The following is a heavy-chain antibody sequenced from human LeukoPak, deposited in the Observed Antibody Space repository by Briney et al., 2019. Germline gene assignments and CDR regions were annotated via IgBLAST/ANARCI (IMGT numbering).Heavy chain of an antibody. J-gene: IGHJ4*02. CDR3: ARAPITMRALDY. V-gene: IGHV4-30-2*01. CDR2: IYHSGST. D-gene: IGHD3-22*01. CDR1: GGSISSGGYY. Sequence: SETLSLTCAVSGGSISSGGYYWSWFRQPPEKDLQWIGYIYHSGSTYYNPSLKSRVTISVDRSKNQFYLKLSSVTAADTAVYYCARAPITMRALDYWGQGTLVTVSS.